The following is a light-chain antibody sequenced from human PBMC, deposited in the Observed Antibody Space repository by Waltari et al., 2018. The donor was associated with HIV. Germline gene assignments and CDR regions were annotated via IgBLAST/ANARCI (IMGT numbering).Light chain of an antibody. CDR3: QQYGSSPPGIT. V-gene: IGKV3-20*01. CDR1: RSVSSNY. Sequence: EIVLTQSPGTLSLSPGERATLSCRASRSVSSNYLAWYQQKPGQAPRLLIYGVSIRASGSPDRFGGSGSGTDFTLTISRLEPEDFAVYYCQQYGSSPPGITFGQGTRLEIK. CDR2: GVS. J-gene: IGKJ5*01.